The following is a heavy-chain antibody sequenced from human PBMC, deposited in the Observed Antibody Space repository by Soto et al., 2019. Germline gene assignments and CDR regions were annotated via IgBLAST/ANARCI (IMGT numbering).Heavy chain of an antibody. CDR3: ARDYYYDSRGYPGAYYYGMDV. CDR1: GGSFSSYY. J-gene: IGHJ6*02. D-gene: IGHD3-22*01. CDR2: IYYSGRT. Sequence: PSETLSLTCTVSGGSFSSYYWSWIRQPPGKGLEWIGHIYYSGRTNYDPSLKSRVTISGDTSKNQLSLKLSSVTAADTAVYYCARDYYYDSRGYPGAYYYGMDVWGQGXTVTVYS. V-gene: IGHV4-59*01.